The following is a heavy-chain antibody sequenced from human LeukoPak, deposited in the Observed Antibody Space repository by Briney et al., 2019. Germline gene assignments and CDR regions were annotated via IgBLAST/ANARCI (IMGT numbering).Heavy chain of an antibody. V-gene: IGHV4-4*07. Sequence: PSETLSLTCTVSGGSFSIYYWSWIRQPAGKGLEYIGRIYTSGSTNYNPSLKSRVTMSVDTSKNQFSLKLSSVTAADTAVYYCARTTEGGYTYDYFYYYMDVWGKGTTVTISS. CDR2: IYTSGST. CDR1: GGSFSIYY. CDR3: ARTTEGGYTYDYFYYYMDV. D-gene: IGHD5-18*01. J-gene: IGHJ6*03.